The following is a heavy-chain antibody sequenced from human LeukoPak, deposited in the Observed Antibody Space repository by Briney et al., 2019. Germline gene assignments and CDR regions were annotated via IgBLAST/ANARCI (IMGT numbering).Heavy chain of an antibody. V-gene: IGHV3-7*01. CDR2: TNEGGSDK. J-gene: IGHJ4*02. CDR1: GFTFSNSW. CDR3: AKDNTYCSGNSCIIDY. Sequence: GGSLRLSCAASGFTFSNSWTSWLRQAPGKGLEWVAHTNEGGSDKYYVDSVKGRFTISRDNVKSSQYLQMNSLRAEDTAVYYCAKDNTYCSGNSCIIDYWGQGTLVTVSS. D-gene: IGHD2-15*01.